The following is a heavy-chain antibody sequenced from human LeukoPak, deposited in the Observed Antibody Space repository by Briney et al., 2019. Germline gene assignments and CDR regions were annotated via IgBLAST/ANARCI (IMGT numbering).Heavy chain of an antibody. J-gene: IGHJ4*02. CDR1: GFTFSSYA. CDR3: ARHVLRYFDWFDY. Sequence: PGGSLRLSCAASGFTFSSYAMSWVRQAPGTGLEWVSGISRYGGNIYYAESVKGRFTISRDNSNDTLYLQMNTLRVEDTAVYYCARHVLRYFDWFDYWGQGTLVTVSS. D-gene: IGHD3-9*01. CDR2: ISRYGGNI. V-gene: IGHV3-23*01.